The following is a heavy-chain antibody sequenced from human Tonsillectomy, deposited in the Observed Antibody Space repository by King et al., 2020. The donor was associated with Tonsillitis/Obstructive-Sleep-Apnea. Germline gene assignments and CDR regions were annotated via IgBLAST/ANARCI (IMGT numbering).Heavy chain of an antibody. CDR2: IRSKVYGGTT. D-gene: IGHD4/OR15-4a*01. CDR1: GFNFGDFA. CDR3: TSDRFDYGATTFDY. Sequence: VQLVESGGGLVQPGRSLRLSCTASGFNFGDFAMSWVRQAPGKGLEWVGFIRSKVYGGTTEHAASVKGRFTISRDDSKSIAYLQMNSLKTEDTAVYYCTSDRFDYGATTFDYWGQGTLVTVSS. J-gene: IGHJ4*02. V-gene: IGHV3-49*04.